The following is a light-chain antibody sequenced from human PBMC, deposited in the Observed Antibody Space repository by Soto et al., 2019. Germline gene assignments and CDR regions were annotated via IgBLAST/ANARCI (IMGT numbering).Light chain of an antibody. CDR2: DAS. CDR3: LLDFSYFWA. V-gene: IGKV1-5*01. CDR1: QTISRW. J-gene: IGKJ1*01. Sequence: DLQLTQTPSTLSASVGDEVTITCRASQTISRWLAWYQQKPGRAPKLLIYDASTLESGVPSRFSGSGSETELTITISRLQPDDVETYDCLLDFSYFWAFGQGTKVDIK.